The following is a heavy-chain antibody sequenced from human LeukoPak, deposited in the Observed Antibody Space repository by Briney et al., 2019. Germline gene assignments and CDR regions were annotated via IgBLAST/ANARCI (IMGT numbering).Heavy chain of an antibody. CDR1: GFTFSSYA. Sequence: GGSLRLSCAASGFTFSSYAMSWVRQAPGKGLEWVSAVTGSGGDTYYADSVKGRFTISRDKSKNTLSLQMNSLRPEDTAVYYCAKDETYQWGQETLVTASS. CDR2: VTGSGGDT. V-gene: IGHV3-23*01. CDR3: AKDETYQ. J-gene: IGHJ4*02. D-gene: IGHD2-2*01.